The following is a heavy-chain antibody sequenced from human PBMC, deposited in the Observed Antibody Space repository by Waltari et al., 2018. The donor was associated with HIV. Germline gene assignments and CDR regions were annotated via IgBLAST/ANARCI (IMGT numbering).Heavy chain of an antibody. CDR2: IYSGGST. D-gene: IGHD1-26*01. Sequence: RLSCAASGFTISDNYMSWVRQAPGKGLEWVSVIYSGGSTYYADSVKGRFTISRDNSKNTLSLHMNSLRAEDTAVYYCARDPRSSGYYGMDVWGQGATVTVSS. V-gene: IGHV3-53*01. J-gene: IGHJ6*02. CDR3: ARDPRSSGYYGMDV. CDR1: GFTISDNY.